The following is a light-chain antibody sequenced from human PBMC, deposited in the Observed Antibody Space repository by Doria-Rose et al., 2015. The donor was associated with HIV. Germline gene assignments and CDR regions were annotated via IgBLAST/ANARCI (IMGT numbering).Light chain of an antibody. V-gene: IGKV4-1*01. CDR1: QSLLYTSKNY. CDR3: QQCYDTPS. Sequence: DIRMTQSPESLGMSLGERATLNCKSNQSLLYTSKNYLAWYQQKPGQPPKLLIYWASTRQSGVPARFSGSGSGTDFTLTISSLEAEDVAVYYCQQCYDTPSFGPGTTV. J-gene: IGKJ3*01. CDR2: WAS.